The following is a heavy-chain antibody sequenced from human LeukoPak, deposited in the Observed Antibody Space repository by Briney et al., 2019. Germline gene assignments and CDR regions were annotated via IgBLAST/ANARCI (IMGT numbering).Heavy chain of an antibody. Sequence: SETLSLTCAVSGGSISSGGYSWSWIRQPPGKGLEWIGYIYHSGSTYYNPSLKSRVTISVDRSKNQFSLKLSSATAADTAVYYCARGREGFYDVLTGYYTPYYFDYWGQGTLVTLSS. D-gene: IGHD3-9*01. V-gene: IGHV4-30-2*01. CDR3: ARGREGFYDVLTGYYTPYYFDY. CDR1: GGSISSGGYS. J-gene: IGHJ4*02. CDR2: IYHSGST.